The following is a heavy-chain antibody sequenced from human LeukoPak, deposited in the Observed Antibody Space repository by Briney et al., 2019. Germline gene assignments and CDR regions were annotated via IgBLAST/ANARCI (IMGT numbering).Heavy chain of an antibody. Sequence: PSETLSLTCTVSGGSISSYYWSWIRQPAGKGLEWIGRIYTSGSTNYNPSLKSRVTISVDTSKNQFSLKLSSVTAADTAVYYCAREVRGVKYYYYMDVWGKGTTVTISS. CDR3: AREVRGVKYYYYMDV. CDR1: GGSISSYY. D-gene: IGHD3-10*01. V-gene: IGHV4-4*07. J-gene: IGHJ6*03. CDR2: IYTSGST.